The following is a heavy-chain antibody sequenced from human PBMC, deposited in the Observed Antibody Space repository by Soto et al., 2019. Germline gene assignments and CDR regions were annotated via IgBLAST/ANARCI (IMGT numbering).Heavy chain of an antibody. CDR2: IQTKIEGETT. J-gene: IGHJ6*02. V-gene: IGHV3-15*07. CDR3: TTVSVEGV. CDR1: GFSISSAW. Sequence: QLVESGGGLVRPGGSLRLSCSASGFSISSAWMNWVRQAPGKGLEWVGRIQTKIEGETTHYAAPVNGRFTVSRDHSKNMLYLQMNSLKADDTALYYCTTVSVEGVWGQGTKVTVS. D-gene: IGHD2-15*01.